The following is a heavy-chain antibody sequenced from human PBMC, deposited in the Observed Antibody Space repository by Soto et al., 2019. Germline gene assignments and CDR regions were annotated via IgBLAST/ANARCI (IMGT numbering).Heavy chain of an antibody. CDR1: GFTFSSYA. D-gene: IGHD3-10*01. CDR3: AKDRRLWFGELLYTTGDY. Sequence: GGSLRLSCAASGFTFSSYAMSWVRQAPGKGLEWVSAISGSGGSTYYADSVKGRFTISRDNSKSTLYLQMNSLRAEDTAVYYCAKDRRLWFGELLYTTGDYWGQGTLVTVSS. CDR2: ISGSGGST. V-gene: IGHV3-23*01. J-gene: IGHJ4*02.